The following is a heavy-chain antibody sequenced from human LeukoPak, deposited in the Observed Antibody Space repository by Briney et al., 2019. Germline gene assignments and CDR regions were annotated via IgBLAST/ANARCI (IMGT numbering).Heavy chain of an antibody. CDR1: GGSISSYC. J-gene: IGHJ5*02. D-gene: IGHD2-21*01. CDR3: ATSHDVKTAPYDL. CDR2: IFTSGRT. V-gene: IGHV4-4*09. Sequence: SETLSLTCTVSGGSISSYCWSWVRQSPGKGLEWIGYIFTSGRTDYNPSLKSRVTMSVDASKNQLSMELRFLTAADTAVYYCATSHDVKTAPYDLWGQGTLVTVSS.